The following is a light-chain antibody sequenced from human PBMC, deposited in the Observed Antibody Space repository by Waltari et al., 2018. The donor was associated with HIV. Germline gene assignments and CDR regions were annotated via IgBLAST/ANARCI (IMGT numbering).Light chain of an antibody. CDR3: CSYAGSYTFV. CDR2: DVT. V-gene: IGLV2-11*01. CDR1: SSDVGGYNS. Sequence: QSALTQPRSVSGSPGQSVAISCTGTSSDVGGYNSVSWYQQHPGKALKLMIYDVTKRPSGVPDCFSGSKSGNTASLTISGLQAEDEADYYCCSYAGSYTFVFGGGTKLTVL. J-gene: IGLJ3*02.